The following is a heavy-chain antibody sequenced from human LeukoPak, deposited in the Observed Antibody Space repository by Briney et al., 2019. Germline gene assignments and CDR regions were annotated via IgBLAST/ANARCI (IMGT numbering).Heavy chain of an antibody. CDR2: VYYSRST. D-gene: IGHD3-22*01. V-gene: IGHV4-59*01. CDR3: ARGWDSSGFSFDY. CDR1: GDSISSYS. J-gene: IGHJ4*02. Sequence: SETLSLTCTVSGDSISSYSWSWIRQPPGKALEWIGYVYYSRSTKYNASLKSRVSISGDTSKNQFSLKLNSVTAADTAVYYCARGWDSSGFSFDYWGRGALVTVSS.